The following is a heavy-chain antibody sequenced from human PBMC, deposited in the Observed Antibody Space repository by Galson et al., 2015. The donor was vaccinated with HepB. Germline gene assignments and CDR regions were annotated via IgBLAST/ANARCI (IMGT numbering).Heavy chain of an antibody. CDR1: GFTFSDYY. J-gene: IGHJ6*02. D-gene: IGHD6-19*01. V-gene: IGHV3-11*01. CDR2: ISSSGSTI. CDR3: ARDRVRSPTMAGTGYYGMDV. Sequence: SLRLSCAASGFTFSDYYMSWIRQAPGKGLEWVSYISSSGSTIYYADSVKGRFTISRDNAKNSLYLQMNSLRAEDTAVYYCARDRVRSPTMAGTGYYGMDVWGQGTTVTVSS.